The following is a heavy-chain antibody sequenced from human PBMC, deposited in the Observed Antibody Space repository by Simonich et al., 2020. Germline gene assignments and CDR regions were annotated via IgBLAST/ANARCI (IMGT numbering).Heavy chain of an antibody. CDR3: ARHAGFAFDI. D-gene: IGHD6-13*01. CDR1: GGSISSSSYY. J-gene: IGHJ3*02. Sequence: QLQLQESGPGLVKPSETLSLTCTVSGGSISSSSYYVGWIRQPPGKGLEWIGSIYYRGSTYYNPSLKSRVTISVDPSKNQFSLKLSSVTAADTAVYYCARHAGFAFDIWGQGTMVTVSS. V-gene: IGHV4-39*01. CDR2: IYYRGST.